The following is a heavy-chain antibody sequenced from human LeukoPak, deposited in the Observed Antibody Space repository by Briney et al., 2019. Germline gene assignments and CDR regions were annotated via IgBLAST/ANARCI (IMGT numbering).Heavy chain of an antibody. J-gene: IGHJ4*02. CDR1: GFTFSSYA. CDR3: VKSLLAVDGTATIDY. D-gene: IGHD6-19*01. CDR2: ISGSGGST. Sequence: GGSLRLSCAASGFTFSSYAMSWVRQAPVKGLEWVSAISGSGGSTYYADSVKGRFTISRDNSKNTLYLQMNSLRAEDTAVYYCVKSLLAVDGTATIDYWGQGTLVTVSS. V-gene: IGHV3-23*01.